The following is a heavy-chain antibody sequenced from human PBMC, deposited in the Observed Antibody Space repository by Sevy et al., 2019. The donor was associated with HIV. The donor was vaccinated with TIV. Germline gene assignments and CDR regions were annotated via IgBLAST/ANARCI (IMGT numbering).Heavy chain of an antibody. D-gene: IGHD3-22*01. J-gene: IGHJ4*02. V-gene: IGHV3-30-3*01. Sequence: GGSLRLSCAASGFTFSSYAMHWVRQAPGKGLEWVAVISYDGSNKYYADSVKGRFTISRDNSKNTLYLQMNSLRAEDMTVYYCARDEYYDSSEQLIDYWGQGTLVTVSS. CDR2: ISYDGSNK. CDR3: ARDEYYDSSEQLIDY. CDR1: GFTFSSYA.